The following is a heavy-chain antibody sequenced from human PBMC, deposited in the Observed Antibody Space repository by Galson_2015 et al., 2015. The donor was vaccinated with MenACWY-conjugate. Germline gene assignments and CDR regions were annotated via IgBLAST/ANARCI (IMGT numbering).Heavy chain of an antibody. V-gene: IGHV3-74*01. J-gene: IGHJ6*02. CDR3: ARGNYYGMDV. CDR2: INSDGSST. Sequence: MHWVRQAPGRGLVWVSGINSDGSSTRYADSVKGRFTISRDNAKKTLYLQMNSLRAEDTAVYYCARGNYYGMDVWGQGTTVTVSS.